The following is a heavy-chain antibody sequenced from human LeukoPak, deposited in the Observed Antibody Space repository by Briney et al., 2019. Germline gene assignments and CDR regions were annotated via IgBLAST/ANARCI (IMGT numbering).Heavy chain of an antibody. V-gene: IGHV3-30*02. Sequence: GGSLRLSCAASGFTFSSYGMPWVRQAPGKGPEWVAFIRYDRNNKYYVDSVKGRFTISRDNSKNTLFLQMNSLRAEDTAVYYCAKVGLNYYDSSGYIDYWGQGTLVTVSS. J-gene: IGHJ4*02. CDR1: GFTFSSYG. CDR2: IRYDRNNK. D-gene: IGHD3-22*01. CDR3: AKVGLNYYDSSGYIDY.